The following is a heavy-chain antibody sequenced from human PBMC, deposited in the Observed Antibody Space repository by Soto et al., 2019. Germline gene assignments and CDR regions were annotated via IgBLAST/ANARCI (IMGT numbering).Heavy chain of an antibody. D-gene: IGHD2-2*01. CDR1: GYIFTDYY. Sequence: ASVKVSCKASGYIFTDYYMHWVRQAPGQELGWMGGINPNIGTANYAQKFQGRVTMSIDTSTRTVFMELTSLKFDDAAVYYCARGFIPENYWGQGTLVTVSS. CDR2: INPNIGTA. J-gene: IGHJ4*02. CDR3: ARGFIPENY. V-gene: IGHV1-2*02.